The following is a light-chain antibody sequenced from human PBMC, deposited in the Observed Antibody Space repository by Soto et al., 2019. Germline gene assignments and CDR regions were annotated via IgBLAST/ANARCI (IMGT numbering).Light chain of an antibody. J-gene: IGLJ7*01. CDR1: SSNIGSNT. Sequence: QSVLTQPPSASGTPGLRVTISCSGSSSNIGSNTVNWYQQLPGTAPKLLIYSNNQRPSGVPDRFSGSKSGTSASLAISGLQSEDEADYYCAAWDDSLNAAVFGGGTQLTVL. V-gene: IGLV1-44*01. CDR2: SNN. CDR3: AAWDDSLNAAV.